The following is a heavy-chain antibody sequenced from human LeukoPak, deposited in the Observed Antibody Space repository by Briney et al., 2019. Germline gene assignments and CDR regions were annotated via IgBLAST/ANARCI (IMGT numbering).Heavy chain of an antibody. CDR2: ISSSSSYI. D-gene: IGHD2-15*01. CDR3: ARDHGGYCSGGSCLSYFDY. V-gene: IGHV3-21*01. J-gene: IGHJ4*02. Sequence: GGSLRLSCAASGFTFSSYSMNWVRQAPGKGLEWVSSISSSSSYIYYADSVKGRFTISRDNAKNSLYLQMNSLRAEDTAVYYCARDHGGYCSGGSCLSYFDYWGQGTLVTVSS. CDR1: GFTFSSYS.